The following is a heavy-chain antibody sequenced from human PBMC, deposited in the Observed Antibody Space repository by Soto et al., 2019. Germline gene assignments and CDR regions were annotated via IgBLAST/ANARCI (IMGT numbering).Heavy chain of an antibody. Sequence: QVQLVESGGGVVQPGRSLRLSCAASGFTFGSYGMHWVRQAPGKGLEWVAVIWYDGSNKYYADSVKGRFTISRDNSKNTLYLQMNSLRAEDTAVYYCARDRITGTTERGNYYYYMDVWGKGTTVTVSS. CDR1: GFTFGSYG. CDR2: IWYDGSNK. D-gene: IGHD1-20*01. J-gene: IGHJ6*03. CDR3: ARDRITGTTERGNYYYYMDV. V-gene: IGHV3-33*01.